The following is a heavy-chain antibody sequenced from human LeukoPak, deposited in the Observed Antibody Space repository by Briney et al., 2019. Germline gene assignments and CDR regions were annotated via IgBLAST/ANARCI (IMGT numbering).Heavy chain of an antibody. Sequence: SETLSLTCTVSGGSISSYYWSWIRQPVGKGLEWIGSIYYSGSTYYNPSLKSRVTISVDTSKNQFSLKLSSVTAADTAVYYCARQEWLYAFDIWGQGTMVTVSS. CDR1: GGSISSYY. CDR2: IYYSGST. CDR3: ARQEWLYAFDI. J-gene: IGHJ3*02. D-gene: IGHD3-3*01. V-gene: IGHV4-59*05.